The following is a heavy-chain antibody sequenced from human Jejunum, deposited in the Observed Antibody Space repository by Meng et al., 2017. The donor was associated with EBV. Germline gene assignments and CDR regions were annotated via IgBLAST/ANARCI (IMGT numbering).Heavy chain of an antibody. V-gene: IGHV3-11*01. CDR3: AREMSTITCFDY. J-gene: IGHJ4*02. CDR1: GFTFSDYY. CDR2: ISSRSSTI. Sequence: QGQLGDSGGGVVEPGGSLGVSCGASGFTFSDYYMAWVRQAPGKGLEWVSYISSRSSTIYYADSVKGRFTISRDNAHNSLYLQMNSLRAEDTAVYYCAREMSTITCFDYWGQGTLVTVSS. D-gene: IGHD5-24*01.